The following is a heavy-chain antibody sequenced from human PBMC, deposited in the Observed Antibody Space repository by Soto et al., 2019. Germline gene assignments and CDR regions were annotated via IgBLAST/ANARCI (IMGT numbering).Heavy chain of an antibody. V-gene: IGHV5-51*01. CDR2: IYPGDSDT. Sequence: GESLKISCKGSGYSFTSYWIGWVRQMPGKGLEWGGIIYPGDSDTRYGPSFQCQVTISADKTISTADLQWSSLKASDTAMYYCARVGGSYYYGMDVWGQGTTVTVSS. CDR1: GYSFTSYW. CDR3: ARVGGSYYYGMDV. J-gene: IGHJ6*02. D-gene: IGHD1-26*01.